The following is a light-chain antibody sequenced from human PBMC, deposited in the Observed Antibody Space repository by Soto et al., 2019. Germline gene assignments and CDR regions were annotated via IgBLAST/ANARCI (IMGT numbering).Light chain of an antibody. CDR1: SSDVGSYNR. J-gene: IGLJ3*02. V-gene: IGLV2-18*02. Sequence: QPVLTQPPSVSGSPGQSVTISCTGTSSDVGSYNRVSWYQQPPGTAPKLMIYEVSNRPSGVPDRFSGSKSGNTASLTISGLQAEDEADYYCSSYTNSDSWVFGGGTKLTVL. CDR2: EVS. CDR3: SSYTNSDSWV.